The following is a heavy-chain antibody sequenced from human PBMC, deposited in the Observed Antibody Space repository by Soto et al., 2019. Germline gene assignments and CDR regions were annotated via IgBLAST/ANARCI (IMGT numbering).Heavy chain of an antibody. V-gene: IGHV1-69*06. D-gene: IGHD4-17*01. CDR1: GGTFSSYA. CDR2: IIPIFGTA. J-gene: IGHJ6*02. CDR3: ARDLYGANSAIGYYYYYGMDV. Sequence: SVKVSCKASGGTFSSYAISWVRQAPGQGLEWMGGIIPIFGTANYAQKFQGRVTITADKSTSTAYMELRRLRSDDTAVYYCARDLYGANSAIGYYYYYGMDVWGQGTTVTVSS.